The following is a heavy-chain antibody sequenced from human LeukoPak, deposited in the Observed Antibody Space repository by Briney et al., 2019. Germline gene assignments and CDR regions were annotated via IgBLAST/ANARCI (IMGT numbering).Heavy chain of an antibody. V-gene: IGHV3-21*01. CDR1: GFTFSSYS. J-gene: IGHJ4*02. CDR3: ARVLYYGSGSYDFDY. D-gene: IGHD3-10*01. Sequence: GGSLRLSCAASGFTFSSYSMNWVRQAPGKGLEWVSSISSSSSYIYYADSVKGRFTISRDNAKNSLYLQMNSLRAKDTAVYYCARVLYYGSGSYDFDYWGQGTLVTVSS. CDR2: ISSSSSYI.